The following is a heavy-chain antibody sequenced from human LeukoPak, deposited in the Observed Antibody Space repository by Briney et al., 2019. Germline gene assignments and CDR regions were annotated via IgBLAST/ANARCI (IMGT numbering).Heavy chain of an antibody. Sequence: GGSLRLSCAASGFTVNTNEMSWVRQAPGKGLEWVSAISGSGGSTYYADSVKGRFTISRDNSKNTLYLQMNSLRAEDTAVYYCTKDPKACSGGTCYPNWFDPWGQGTLVTVSS. V-gene: IGHV3-23*01. D-gene: IGHD2-15*01. J-gene: IGHJ5*02. CDR2: ISGSGGST. CDR3: TKDPKACSGGTCYPNWFDP. CDR1: GFTVNTNE.